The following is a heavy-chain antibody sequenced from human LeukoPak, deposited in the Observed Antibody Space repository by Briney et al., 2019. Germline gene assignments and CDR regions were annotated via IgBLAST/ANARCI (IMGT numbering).Heavy chain of an antibody. Sequence: SGTLSLTCAVSGGSISSSNWWSWVRQPPGKGLEWIGEIYHSGSTNYNPSLKSRVTISVDKSKNQFSLRLSSVTAADTAVYYCARDWGVSARPGYMDVWGKGTTVTVSS. J-gene: IGHJ6*03. CDR2: IYHSGST. D-gene: IGHD6-6*01. CDR3: ARDWGVSARPGYMDV. CDR1: GGSISSSNW. V-gene: IGHV4-4*02.